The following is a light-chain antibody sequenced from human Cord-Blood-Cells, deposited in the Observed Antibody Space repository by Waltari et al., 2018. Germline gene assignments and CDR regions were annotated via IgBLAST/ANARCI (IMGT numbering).Light chain of an antibody. CDR3: CSYAGSSTWV. Sequence: QSALPQPASVSGSPGQSITISCTGTSSYVGSYNLFSWYQQHPVKAPKLMIYEGSKRPSGVSNRFSDSKSGNTASLTISGLQAEDEADYYCCSYAGSSTWVFGGGTKLTVL. J-gene: IGLJ3*02. CDR2: EGS. CDR1: SSYVGSYNL. V-gene: IGLV2-23*01.